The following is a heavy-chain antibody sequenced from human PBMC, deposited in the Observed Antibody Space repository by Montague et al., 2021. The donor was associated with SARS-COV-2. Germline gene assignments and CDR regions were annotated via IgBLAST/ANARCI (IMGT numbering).Heavy chain of an antibody. CDR1: GGSFSGYY. V-gene: IGHV4-34*01. Sequence: SETLSLTCAVYGGSFSGYYWSWIRQPPGRGLEWIGETNDSGRTNXNPSLKGRVTISVDTSKNQSSLRLSSVTAAETAVYYCARGYCSGSGCYYYYGMDVWGQGTTVTVSS. D-gene: IGHD2-15*01. CDR2: TNDSGRT. CDR3: ARGYCSGSGCYYYYGMDV. J-gene: IGHJ6*02.